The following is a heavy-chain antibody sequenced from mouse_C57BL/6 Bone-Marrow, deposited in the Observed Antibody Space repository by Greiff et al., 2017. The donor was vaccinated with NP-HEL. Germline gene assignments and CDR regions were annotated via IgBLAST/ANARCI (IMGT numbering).Heavy chain of an antibody. CDR1: GFTFSSYA. Sequence: EVNVVESGGGLVKPGGSLKLSCAASGFTFSSYAMSWVRQTPEKRLEWVATISDGGSYTYYPDNVKGRFTISRDNAKNNLYLQMSHLKSEDTAMYYCARDNPYYYGSSYDYWYFDVWGTGTTVTVSS. V-gene: IGHV5-4*01. D-gene: IGHD1-1*01. CDR3: ARDNPYYYGSSYDYWYFDV. CDR2: ISDGGSYT. J-gene: IGHJ1*03.